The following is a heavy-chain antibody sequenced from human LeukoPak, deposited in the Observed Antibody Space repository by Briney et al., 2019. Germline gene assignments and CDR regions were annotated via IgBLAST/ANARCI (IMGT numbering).Heavy chain of an antibody. D-gene: IGHD1-7*01. CDR2: INQDGTEK. CDR3: ARGPYNWNSGWFDP. Sequence: GGSLRLSCAASGFTFTTYWMSWVRQLPGKGLEWVANINQDGTEKYYVDSVRGRFTISRDNAKNSLYLQMNSLRAEDTAVYYCARGPYNWNSGWFDPWGQGTLVTVSS. J-gene: IGHJ5*02. CDR1: GFTFTTYW. V-gene: IGHV3-7*01.